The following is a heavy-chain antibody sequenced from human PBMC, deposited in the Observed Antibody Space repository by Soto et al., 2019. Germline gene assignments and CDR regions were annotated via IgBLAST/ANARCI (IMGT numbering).Heavy chain of an antibody. CDR1: GFTFSTYG. J-gene: IGHJ4*02. V-gene: IGHV3-30*03. CDR2: ISSDGSLK. D-gene: IGHD3-10*01. Sequence: PGGSLRLSCAASGFTFSTYGMHWVRQAPGKGLEWVAVISSDGSLKYSADSVRGRVTISRDNSKSTVYLQLSSLKAEDTAVYYRARDLGRGYYFDYWGQGTLVTVSS. CDR3: ARDLGRGYYFDY.